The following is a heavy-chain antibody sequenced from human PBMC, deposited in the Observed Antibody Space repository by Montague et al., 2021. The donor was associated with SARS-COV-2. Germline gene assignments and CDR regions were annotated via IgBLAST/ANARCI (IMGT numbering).Heavy chain of an antibody. Sequence: PALVKPTQTLTLTCTFSGFSLSTSGMCVSWIRQPPGKALEWLALIDWDDDKYYSTSLKTRLTISKDTSKNQVVLTMTNMDPVDTATYYCARIPSLRYFDWSIIPGKPPGYSYYYGMDVWGQGPRSPSP. CDR3: ARIPSLRYFDWSIIPGKPPGYSYYYGMDV. D-gene: IGHD3-9*01. CDR1: GFSLSTSGMC. J-gene: IGHJ6*02. CDR2: IDWDDDK. V-gene: IGHV2-70*01.